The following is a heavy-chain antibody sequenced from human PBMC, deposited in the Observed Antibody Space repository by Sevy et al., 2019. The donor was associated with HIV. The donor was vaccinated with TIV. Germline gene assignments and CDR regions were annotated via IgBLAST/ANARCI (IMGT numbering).Heavy chain of an antibody. D-gene: IGHD6-13*01. CDR2: IRSDGSNK. V-gene: IGHV3-30*02. CDR1: GFTFSGSG. CDR3: ARDRRAGYSSNWYRDFDY. J-gene: IGHJ4*02. Sequence: GGSLRLSCAASGFTFSGSGMHWVRQAPGKGLEWVAFIRSDGSNKWYRDSVKGRLTISRDSSKTTLYLEMHSLRAEDTALYYCARDRRAGYSSNWYRDFDYWGQGTLVTVSS.